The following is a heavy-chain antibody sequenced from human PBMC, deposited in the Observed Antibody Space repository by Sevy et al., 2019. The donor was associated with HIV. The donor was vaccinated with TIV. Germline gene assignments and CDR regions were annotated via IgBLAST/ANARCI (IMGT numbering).Heavy chain of an antibody. Sequence: GGSLRLSCAATGFTVNSNYMSWVRQAPGKGLEWVSIIYTGDNTYYTDSVKGRFTISRDNSSNTLYLQMNSLRAEDTAVYYCARLSVYYYDSDGWYTTGNAFDIWGQRTMVTVSS. V-gene: IGHV3-53*01. CDR1: GFTVNSNY. J-gene: IGHJ3*02. CDR3: ARLSVYYYDSDGWYTTGNAFDI. CDR2: IYTGDNT. D-gene: IGHD3-22*01.